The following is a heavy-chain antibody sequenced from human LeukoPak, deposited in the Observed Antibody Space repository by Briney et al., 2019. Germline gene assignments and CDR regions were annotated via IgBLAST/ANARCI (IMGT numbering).Heavy chain of an antibody. Sequence: ASVKVSCKASGYTFTSYGISWVRQAPGQGLEWMGWISVYNSNTNYAQMLQGRVTMTTDTSTSTAYMELRSLRSDDTAVYYCARDGHYYDSSGYFTYWGPGTLVTVSS. J-gene: IGHJ4*02. V-gene: IGHV1-18*01. D-gene: IGHD3-22*01. CDR3: ARDGHYYDSSGYFTY. CDR1: GYTFTSYG. CDR2: ISVYNSNT.